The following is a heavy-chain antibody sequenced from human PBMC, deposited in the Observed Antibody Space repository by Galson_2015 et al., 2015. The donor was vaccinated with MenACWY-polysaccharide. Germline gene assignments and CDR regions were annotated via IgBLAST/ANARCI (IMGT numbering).Heavy chain of an antibody. V-gene: IGHV3-21*01. CDR2: ISSSSSYI. Sequence: SLRLSCAASGFTFSSYSMNWVRQAPGKGLEWVSSISSSSSYIYYADSVKGRFTISRDNAKNSLYLQMNSLRAEDTAVYYCAAVAGDYYYYGMDVWGQGTTVTVSS. J-gene: IGHJ6*02. CDR3: AAVAGDYYYYGMDV. D-gene: IGHD6-19*01. CDR1: GFTFSSYS.